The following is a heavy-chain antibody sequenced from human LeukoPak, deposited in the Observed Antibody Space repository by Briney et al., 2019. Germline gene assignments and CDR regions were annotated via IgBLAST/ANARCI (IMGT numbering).Heavy chain of an antibody. J-gene: IGHJ4*02. CDR2: ISGSGGDT. D-gene: IGHD4-23*01. Sequence: GGSLRLSCAASGFSFSSSPMSWVRQAPGKGLEWVSGISGSGGDTPYADSVKGRFTISRDNSKNTLYLQMNSLRAEDTAVYYCAKKNSGLHPFDFWGQGTLVIVSS. V-gene: IGHV3-23*01. CDR3: AKKNSGLHPFDF. CDR1: GFSFSSSP.